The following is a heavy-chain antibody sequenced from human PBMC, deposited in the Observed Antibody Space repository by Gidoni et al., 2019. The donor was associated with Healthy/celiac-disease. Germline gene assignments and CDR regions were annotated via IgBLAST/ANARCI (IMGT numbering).Heavy chain of an antibody. Sequence: QVQLVQSGAEVKKPGASVKVSCKASGYTFTSYGISWVRQAPGQGLEWMGWISAYNGNTNYAQKLQGRVTMTTDTSTSTAYMELRSLRSDDTAVYYCARSIVVVVAATHFGFDAFDIWGQGTMVTVSS. D-gene: IGHD2-15*01. CDR2: ISAYNGNT. CDR1: GYTFTSYG. J-gene: IGHJ3*02. CDR3: ARSIVVVVAATHFGFDAFDI. V-gene: IGHV1-18*01.